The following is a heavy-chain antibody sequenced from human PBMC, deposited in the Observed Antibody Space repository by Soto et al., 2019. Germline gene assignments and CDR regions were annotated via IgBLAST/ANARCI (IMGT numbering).Heavy chain of an antibody. CDR3: ARDRGKVAGQYFDY. V-gene: IGHV3-11*05. CDR1: GFTFSDYY. J-gene: IGHJ4*02. CDR2: ISSSGNYA. D-gene: IGHD6-19*01. Sequence: QGQLVESGGGLVKPGGSLRLSCAASGFTFSDYYMSWIRQAPGKGLEWISYISSSGNYAKYGESVKGRFTISRDNTKNSLYLQMNSLRADDMAVYYCARDRGKVAGQYFDYWGQGILVTVSS.